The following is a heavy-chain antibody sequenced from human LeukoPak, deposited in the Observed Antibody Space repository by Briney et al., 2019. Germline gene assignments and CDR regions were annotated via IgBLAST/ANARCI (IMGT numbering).Heavy chain of an antibody. J-gene: IGHJ4*02. D-gene: IGHD3-22*01. CDR3: ARNFGGGDSSGPYY. V-gene: IGHV3-20*04. CDR1: GLTFSSYE. CDR2: INWNGGRT. Sequence: GGSLRLSCVGSGLTFSSYEMNWVRQAPGKGLEWVSGINWNGGRTGYADSMKGRFIISRDNAKNSLYLQVNSLRAEDTALYYCARNFGGGDSSGPYYWGQGTLVTVSS.